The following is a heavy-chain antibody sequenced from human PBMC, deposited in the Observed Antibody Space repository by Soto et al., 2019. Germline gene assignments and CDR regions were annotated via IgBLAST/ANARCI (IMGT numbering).Heavy chain of an antibody. D-gene: IGHD4-17*01. CDR2: INHSGSA. V-gene: IGHV4-34*01. Sequence: PSETLSLTCAVNGTSFSDYYWHWIRQPPGRGLEWIGDINHSGSATYNPSLKSRVTISVDTSRSQISLKVSSLTAADTAVYYCARGATVTQYDYWGQGTLVTVSS. CDR3: ARGATVTQYDY. J-gene: IGHJ4*02. CDR1: GTSFSDYY.